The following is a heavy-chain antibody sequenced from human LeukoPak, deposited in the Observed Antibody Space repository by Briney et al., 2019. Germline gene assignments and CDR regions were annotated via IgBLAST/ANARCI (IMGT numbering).Heavy chain of an antibody. CDR3: ARAYYDFWSGYSN. CDR1: GGSTSSSNYY. V-gene: IGHV4-39*07. J-gene: IGHJ4*02. D-gene: IGHD3-3*01. CDR2: INHSGST. Sequence: SETLSLTCTVSGGSTSSSNYYWSWIRQPPGKGLEWIGEINHSGSTNYNPSLKSRVTISVDTSKNQFSLKLSSVTAADTAVYYCARAYYDFWSGYSNWGQGTLVTVSS.